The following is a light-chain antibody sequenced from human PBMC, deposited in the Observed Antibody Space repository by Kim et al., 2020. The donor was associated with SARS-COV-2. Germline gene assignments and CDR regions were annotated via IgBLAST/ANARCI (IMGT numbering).Light chain of an antibody. J-gene: IGLJ2*01. Sequence: SVAPGQTASITCSGDKLGTKYTCWYQQRPGRSPVLVISEDTKRPSGIPERFSGSNSGNTATLTITGTLAMDEADYYCQAWDSTTLLFGGGTKLTVL. CDR2: EDT. CDR3: QAWDSTTLL. CDR1: KLGTKY. V-gene: IGLV3-1*01.